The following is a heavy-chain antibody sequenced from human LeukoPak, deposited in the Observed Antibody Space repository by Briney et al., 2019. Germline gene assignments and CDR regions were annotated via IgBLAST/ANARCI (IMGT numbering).Heavy chain of an antibody. V-gene: IGHV4-34*01. CDR3: ARDHYYYDSSGYYYASYFDY. Sequence: SETLSLTCAVYGGSFSGYYWSWIRQPPGKGLEWIGVINHSGSTNYNPSLKSRVTISVDTSKNQFSLKLSSVTAADTAVYYCARDHYYYDSSGYYYASYFDYWGQGTLVTVSS. CDR1: GGSFSGYY. CDR2: INHSGST. J-gene: IGHJ4*02. D-gene: IGHD3-22*01.